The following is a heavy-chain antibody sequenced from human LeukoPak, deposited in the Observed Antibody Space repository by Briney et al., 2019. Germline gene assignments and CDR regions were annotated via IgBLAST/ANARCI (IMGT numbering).Heavy chain of an antibody. CDR3: ARGRRPYYYGSGSPYFDY. CDR1: GGSFSGYY. D-gene: IGHD3-10*01. V-gene: IGHV4-34*01. CDR2: INHSRST. J-gene: IGHJ4*02. Sequence: PSETLSLTCAVYGGSFSGYYWSWIRQPPGKGLEWIGEINHSRSTNYNPSLKSRVTISVDTSKNQFSRKLSSVTAADTAVYYCARGRRPYYYGSGSPYFDYWGQGTLVTVSS.